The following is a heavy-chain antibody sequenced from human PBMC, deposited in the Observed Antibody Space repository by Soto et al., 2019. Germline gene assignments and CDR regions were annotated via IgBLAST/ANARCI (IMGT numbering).Heavy chain of an antibody. CDR3: ARGLGWRRGPFDF. V-gene: IGHV3-48*02. CDR1: GFTFSSYS. D-gene: IGHD2-21*01. Sequence: GGSLRLSCAASGFTFSSYSMNWVRQAPGKGQEWLSYISSSSNTISYADSVKARFTISRDSANSSLYLQLNSLRDDDTAVYFCARGLGWRRGPFDFWGQGTPVTVSS. CDR2: ISSSSNTI. J-gene: IGHJ4*02.